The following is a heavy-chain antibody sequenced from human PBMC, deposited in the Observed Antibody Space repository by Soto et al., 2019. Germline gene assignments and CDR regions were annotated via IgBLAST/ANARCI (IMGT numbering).Heavy chain of an antibody. J-gene: IGHJ4*02. CDR1: GFTVSTYG. CDR3: TGEVASGY. Sequence: QVQLVESGGGVVQPGRSLRLSCAVSGFTVSTYGMHWVRQAPGKGLEWVAVISRAGGTKYYADSVKGRFTISRDNSRNTLFLEMNSLRGDDTAVYYCTGEVASGYWGQGTLVTVSS. D-gene: IGHD2-8*02. CDR2: ISRAGGTK. V-gene: IGHV3-30*03.